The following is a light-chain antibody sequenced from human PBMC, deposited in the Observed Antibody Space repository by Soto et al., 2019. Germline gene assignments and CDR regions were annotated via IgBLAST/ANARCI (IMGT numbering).Light chain of an antibody. CDR3: QQYYSLPVT. CDR2: SAS. CDR1: QSVLSRSNSKNN. Sequence: DIVMTQSPDSLAVSLGERATINCRSSQSVLSRSNSKNNLAWYQLKPGQPPKLLIYSASTRDSGVPDRFSGGGSGTDFTLTISSLQAEDVAVYYCQQYYSLPVTFGQGTKLEIK. V-gene: IGKV4-1*01. J-gene: IGKJ2*01.